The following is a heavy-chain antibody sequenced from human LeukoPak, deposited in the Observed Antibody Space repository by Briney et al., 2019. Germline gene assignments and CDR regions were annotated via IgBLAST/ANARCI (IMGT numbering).Heavy chain of an antibody. D-gene: IGHD2/OR15-2a*01. V-gene: IGHV3-74*01. Sequence: GGSLRLSCAASGFSFSSYWVHWVRQAPGKGLVWVSRINRDGSSTSYADSVKGRFTISRDNAKSTLYLQMNSLRAEDTAVYYCTRDTFGPVDYWGQGTLVTVSS. J-gene: IGHJ4*02. CDR3: TRDTFGPVDY. CDR1: GFSFSSYW. CDR2: INRDGSST.